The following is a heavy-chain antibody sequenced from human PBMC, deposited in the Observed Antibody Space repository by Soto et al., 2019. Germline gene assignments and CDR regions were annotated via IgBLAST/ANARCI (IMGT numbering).Heavy chain of an antibody. Sequence: GGSLRLSCAASGFTFSSYSMNWVRQAPGKGLEWVSSISSSSSYIYYADSVKGRFTISRDNAKNSLYLQMNSLRAEDTAVYYCAKGGRQWLVTSGFNYWGQGALVTVSS. V-gene: IGHV3-21*01. CDR1: GFTFSSYS. D-gene: IGHD6-19*01. CDR3: AKGGRQWLVTSGFNY. CDR2: ISSSSSYI. J-gene: IGHJ4*02.